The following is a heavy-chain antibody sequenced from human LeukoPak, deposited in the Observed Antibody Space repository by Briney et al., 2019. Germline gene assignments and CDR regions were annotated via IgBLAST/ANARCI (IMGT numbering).Heavy chain of an antibody. CDR3: ARGFSIAARQYYFDY. CDR1: GFTFSSYA. V-gene: IGHV3-30-3*01. J-gene: IGHJ4*02. CDR2: ISYDGSNK. Sequence: GRSLRLSCAASGFTFSSYAMHWVRQAPGKGLEWVAVISYDGSNKYYADSVKGRFTISRDNSKNTLYLQMNSLRAEDTAVYYCARGFSIAARQYYFDYWGQGTLVTVSS. D-gene: IGHD6-6*01.